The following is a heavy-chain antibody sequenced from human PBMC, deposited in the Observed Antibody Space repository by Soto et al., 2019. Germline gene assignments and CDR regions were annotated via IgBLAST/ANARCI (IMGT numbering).Heavy chain of an antibody. J-gene: IGHJ5*02. CDR1: AGSVSSYY. D-gene: IGHD6-6*01. CDR3: ARAYSSYVFDWFDP. CDR2: TYSSGST. Sequence: SETLSLPCTVSAGSVSSYYWTWIRPPPWKGLGWIAYTYSSGSTNYSPSLKSRVTISVDTSKNQCSLKLSSVTAADTAVYYCARAYSSYVFDWFDPWGQGTLVTVSS. V-gene: IGHV4-59*02.